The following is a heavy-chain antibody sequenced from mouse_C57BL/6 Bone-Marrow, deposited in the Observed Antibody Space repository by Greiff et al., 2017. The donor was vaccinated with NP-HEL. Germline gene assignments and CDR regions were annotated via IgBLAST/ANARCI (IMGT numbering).Heavy chain of an antibody. V-gene: IGHV1-55*01. Sequence: QVQLKQPGAELVKPGASVKMSCKASGYTFTSYWITWVKQRPGQGLEWIGDIYPGSGSTNYNEKFKSKATLTVDTSSSTAYMQLSSLTSEDSAVYYCARIGIYYGNDVLFDYWGQGTTLTVSS. CDR2: IYPGSGST. CDR1: GYTFTSYW. J-gene: IGHJ2*01. CDR3: ARIGIYYGNDVLFDY. D-gene: IGHD2-2*01.